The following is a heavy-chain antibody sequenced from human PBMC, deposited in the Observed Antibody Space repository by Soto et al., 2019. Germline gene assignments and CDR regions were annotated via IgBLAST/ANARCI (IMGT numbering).Heavy chain of an antibody. CDR2: ISGSGDKT. CDR1: GFTFKYYA. V-gene: IGHV3-23*01. Sequence: EVQLLQSGGGLAQPGTSLRLSCAASGFTFKYYAMPWVRQAPGKGLEWVSTISGSGDKTDYADSVKGRFRVSRDNSKDTLYLQMDSLSADDTALYYCARESKWYGGPDVQAWGQGNLVTVSS. CDR3: ARESKWYGGPDVQA. D-gene: IGHD2-8*01. J-gene: IGHJ5*02.